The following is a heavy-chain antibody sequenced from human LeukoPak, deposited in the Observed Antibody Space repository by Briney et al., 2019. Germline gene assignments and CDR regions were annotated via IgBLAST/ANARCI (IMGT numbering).Heavy chain of an antibody. Sequence: LRLSCAASGFNFSDYYMSWNRQAPGKGLEWIGEIYHSGSTNYNPSLKSRVTISVDKSKNQFSLKLSSVTAADTAVYYCARGPTLWFGEEAFGYWGQGTLVTVSS. J-gene: IGHJ4*02. CDR2: IYHSGST. D-gene: IGHD3-10*01. CDR3: ARGPTLWFGEEAFGY. V-gene: IGHV4-34*01. CDR1: GFNFSDYY.